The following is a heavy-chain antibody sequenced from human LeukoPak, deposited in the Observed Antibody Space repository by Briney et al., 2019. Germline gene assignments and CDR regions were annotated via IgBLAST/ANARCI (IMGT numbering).Heavy chain of an antibody. CDR2: IHHSGST. J-gene: IGHJ3*02. CDR3: AGDDERDDHADFDI. V-gene: IGHV4-59*01. D-gene: IGHD1-14*01. CDR1: GGAISGYY. Sequence: PSETLSLTCAVSGGAISGYYWNWNRQPPGKGPEWIGHIHHSGSTTYNPSLHSRVTISFDTPKNQFSLKLSSVTAADTAVYYCAGDDERDDHADFDIWGQGTMVTVSS.